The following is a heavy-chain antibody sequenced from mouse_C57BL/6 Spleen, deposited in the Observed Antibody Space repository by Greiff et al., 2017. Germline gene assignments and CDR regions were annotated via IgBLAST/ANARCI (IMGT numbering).Heavy chain of an antibody. CDR2: IYPGDGDT. V-gene: IGHV1-82*01. CDR3: ARRLLRYFDY. CDR1: GYAFSSSW. Sequence: QVQLQQSGPELVKPGASVKISCKASGYAFSSSWMNWVKQRPGKGLEWIGRIYPGDGDTNYNGKFKGKATLTADKSSSPAYRQLSSLTSEDSAVYYCARRLLRYFDYWGQGTTLTVSS. D-gene: IGHD1-1*01. J-gene: IGHJ2*01.